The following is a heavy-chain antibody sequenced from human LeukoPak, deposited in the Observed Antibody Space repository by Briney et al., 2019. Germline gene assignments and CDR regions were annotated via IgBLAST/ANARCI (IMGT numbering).Heavy chain of an antibody. CDR1: GFTVSTNY. D-gene: IGHD5/OR15-5a*01. J-gene: IGHJ4*02. CDR3: ARDVYYFDY. CDR2: IYSDGTT. Sequence: PGGSLRLSCAASGFTVSTNYMSWVRQAPGKGLEWVSLIYSDGTTNYADSVEGRFTISRDNSKNTLFLQMNSLRAEDTAVYYCARDVYYFDYWGQGTLVTVSS. V-gene: IGHV3-53*01.